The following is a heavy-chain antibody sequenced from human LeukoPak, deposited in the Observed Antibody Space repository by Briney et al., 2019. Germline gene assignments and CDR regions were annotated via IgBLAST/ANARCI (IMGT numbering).Heavy chain of an antibody. CDR2: ISDSGSHI. J-gene: IGHJ6*03. CDR3: ARGPPYYYYYYLDV. V-gene: IGHV3-21*01. Sequence: KSGGSLRLSCAASGFTFSSYAMHWVLQAPGKGLKWVSSISDSGSHIYQADSLKGRFTISRDNAKNSLYLQMNILRGEDTAVYYCARGPPYYYYYYLDVWGTGTTVTVSS. CDR1: GFTFSSYA.